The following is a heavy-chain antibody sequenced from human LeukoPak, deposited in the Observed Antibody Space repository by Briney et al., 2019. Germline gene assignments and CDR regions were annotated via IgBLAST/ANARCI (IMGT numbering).Heavy chain of an antibody. CDR1: GGSISSYY. CDR2: IYYSGST. D-gene: IGHD6-19*01. Sequence: PSETLSLTCTVSGGSISSYYWSWIRQPPGKGPEWIGYIYYSGSTNYNPSLKSRVTISVDTSKNQFSLKLSSVTAADTAVYYCARGRQQWRYAFDIWGQGTMVTVSS. CDR3: ARGRQQWRYAFDI. V-gene: IGHV4-59*01. J-gene: IGHJ3*02.